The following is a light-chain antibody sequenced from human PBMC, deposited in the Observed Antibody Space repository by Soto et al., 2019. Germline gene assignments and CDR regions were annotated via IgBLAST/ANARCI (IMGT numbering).Light chain of an antibody. V-gene: IGLV1-47*01. J-gene: IGLJ3*02. CDR3: AAWDDSLSGPNWV. CDR2: RNN. Sequence: QSVLTQPPSASGTPGQRVTISCSGSSSNIGSNYVYWYQQLPGTAPKLLNYRNNQRPSGDPDRFSGSKSGTSASLAISGLRSEHEADYYCAAWDDSLSGPNWVFGGGTKVTVL. CDR1: SSNIGSNY.